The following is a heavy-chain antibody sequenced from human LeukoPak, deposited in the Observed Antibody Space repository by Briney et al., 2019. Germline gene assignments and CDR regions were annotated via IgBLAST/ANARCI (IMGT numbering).Heavy chain of an antibody. CDR1: GYMFTAYY. J-gene: IGHJ4*02. V-gene: IGHV1-2*02. D-gene: IGHD6-13*01. CDR2: INSNSGGT. Sequence: ASVKVSCKASGYMFTAYYMHWVRQAPGQGLEWMGWINSNSGGTNYAQKFQGRVTMTRDTSISTAYMELSRLRSDDTAVYYCASGGVTAAGAFDYWGQGTLVTVSS. CDR3: ASGGVTAAGAFDY.